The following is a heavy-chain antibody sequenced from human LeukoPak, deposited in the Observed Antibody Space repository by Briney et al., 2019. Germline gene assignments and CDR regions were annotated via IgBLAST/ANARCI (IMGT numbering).Heavy chain of an antibody. CDR3: ARGYSGGSWPVNFEF. CDR2: IWYDGSNK. V-gene: IGHV3-33*08. CDR1: GFTFSSYA. D-gene: IGHD2-21*01. J-gene: IGHJ4*02. Sequence: GGSLRLSCAASGFTFSSYAMHWVRQAPGKGLEWVASIWYDGSNKYYADSVKGRFTISRDNSKNTLYLQMNSLRAEDTAVYYCARGYSGGSWPVNFEFWGRGSLVTVSS.